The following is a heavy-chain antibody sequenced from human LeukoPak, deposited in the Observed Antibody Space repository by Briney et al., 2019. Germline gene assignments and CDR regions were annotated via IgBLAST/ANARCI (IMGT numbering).Heavy chain of an antibody. V-gene: IGHV5-10-1*01. J-gene: IGHJ5*02. CDR1: GYSFTSYW. CDR3: ARHVRVNEGGSCYNNWFDP. Sequence: HGESLRVSCKGSGYSFTSYWISWVRQMPGKGLEWMGRIDPSDSYTNYSPSFQGHVTISADKSISTAYLQWSSLKASDTAMYYCARHVRVNEGGSCYNNWFDPWGQGTLVTVSS. CDR2: IDPSDSYT. D-gene: IGHD2-15*01.